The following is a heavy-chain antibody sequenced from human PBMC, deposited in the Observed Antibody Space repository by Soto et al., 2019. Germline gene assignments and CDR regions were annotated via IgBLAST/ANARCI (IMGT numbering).Heavy chain of an antibody. V-gene: IGHV3-23*01. CDR1: GFTFISYA. J-gene: IGHJ3*01. D-gene: IGHD2-2*01. Sequence: GGSLRLSCAASGFTFISYAMSWVLQAPWKGLEWVSAISGSGGSTYYADSVKGRFTISRDNSKNTLYLQMNSLRSEDTAVHYCARVPMVCSSTSCYDRPHDAFDFWGQGTMVTVSS. CDR3: ARVPMVCSSTSCYDRPHDAFDF. CDR2: ISGSGGST.